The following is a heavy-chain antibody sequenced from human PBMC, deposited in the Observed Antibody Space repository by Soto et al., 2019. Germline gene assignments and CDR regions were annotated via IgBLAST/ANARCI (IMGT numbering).Heavy chain of an antibody. CDR1: GFTFSSYG. D-gene: IGHD6-13*01. Sequence: GGSLRLSCAASGFTFSSYGMHWVRQAPGKGLEWVAVISYDGSNKYYADSVKGRFTISRDNSKNTLYLQMNSLRAEDTAVYYCAKDPYSSSWDEPYFDYWGQGTLVTVSS. V-gene: IGHV3-30*18. J-gene: IGHJ4*02. CDR3: AKDPYSSSWDEPYFDY. CDR2: ISYDGSNK.